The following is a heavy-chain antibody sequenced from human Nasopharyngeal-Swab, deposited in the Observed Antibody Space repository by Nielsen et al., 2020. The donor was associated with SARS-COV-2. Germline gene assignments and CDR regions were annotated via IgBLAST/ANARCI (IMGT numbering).Heavy chain of an antibody. CDR3: AKHSGWYYFDY. CDR2: ISYDGSNK. V-gene: IGHV3-30*18. D-gene: IGHD6-19*01. Sequence: VRQAPEKGLEWVAVISYDGSNKYYADSVKGRFTISRDNSKNTLYLQMNSLRAEDTAVYYCAKHSGWYYFDYWGQGTLVTVSS. J-gene: IGHJ4*02.